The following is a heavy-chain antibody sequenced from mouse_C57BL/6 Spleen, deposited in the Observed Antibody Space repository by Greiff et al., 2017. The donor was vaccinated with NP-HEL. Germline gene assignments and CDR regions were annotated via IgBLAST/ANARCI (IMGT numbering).Heavy chain of an antibody. Sequence: EVMLVESGGGLVKPGGSLKLSCAASGFTFSSYAMSWVRQTPEKRLEWVATISDGGSYTYYPDNVKGRFTISRDNAKNNLYLQMSHLKSEDTAMYYCAREVPAWFAYWGQGTLVTVSA. CDR2: ISDGGSYT. V-gene: IGHV5-4*01. J-gene: IGHJ3*01. CDR3: AREVPAWFAY. CDR1: GFTFSSYA.